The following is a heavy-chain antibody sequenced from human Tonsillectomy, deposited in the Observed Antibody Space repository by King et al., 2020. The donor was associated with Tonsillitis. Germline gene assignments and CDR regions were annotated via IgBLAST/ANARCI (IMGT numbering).Heavy chain of an antibody. CDR2: ISSDGLKQ. Sequence: VQLVESGGGVVQPGRSLRVSCAASGFSFNDFGIHWLRQAPGKGLEWVAFISSDGLKQYSADPVKGRFTISRDNSRNTLYLRMNSLRVEDTAVYYCARVNSLSSVWQVSSVDYWGQGTLVSVSS. D-gene: IGHD5/OR15-5a*01. J-gene: IGHJ4*02. CDR1: GFSFNDFG. V-gene: IGHV3-30*19. CDR3: ARVNSLSSVWQVSSVDY.